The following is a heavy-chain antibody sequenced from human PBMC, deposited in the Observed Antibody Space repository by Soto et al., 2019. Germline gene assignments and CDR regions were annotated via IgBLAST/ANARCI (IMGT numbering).Heavy chain of an antibody. CDR3: AGAYILVFPAAMPRPGYMDV. J-gene: IGHJ6*04. D-gene: IGHD2-2*01. CDR2: ISYDGSNK. V-gene: IGHV3-30*03. CDR1: GFTFSSYG. Sequence: PGGSLRLSCAASGFTFSSYGMHWVRQAPGKGLEWVAVISYDGSNKYYADSVKGRFTISRDNSKNTLYLQMNSLRAEDTAVYYCAGAYILVFPAAMPRPGYMDVWGKGTTVNVSS.